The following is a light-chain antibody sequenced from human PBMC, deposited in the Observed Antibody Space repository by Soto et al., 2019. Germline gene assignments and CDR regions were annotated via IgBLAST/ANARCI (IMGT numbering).Light chain of an antibody. Sequence: DIQMTQSPSSLSASVGDRVTITCRASQSISSYLNWYQQKPGKAPKLLIYAASSLQSRVTSRFSGSGSGTDFTLPISSLQPEDFATYYCQQSYSTPITFGQGTRLEIK. CDR1: QSISSY. V-gene: IGKV1-39*01. J-gene: IGKJ5*01. CDR2: AAS. CDR3: QQSYSTPIT.